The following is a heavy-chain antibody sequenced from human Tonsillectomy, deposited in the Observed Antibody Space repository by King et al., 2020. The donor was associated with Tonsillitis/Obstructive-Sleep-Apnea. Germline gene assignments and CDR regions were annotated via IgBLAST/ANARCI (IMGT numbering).Heavy chain of an antibody. Sequence: VQLVESGGGLVKPGGSLRLSCAASGFTFSSYSMNWVRQAPGKGLEWVSSISSSSSYMYYADSVKGRFTISRDNAKNSLYLQMNSLRAEDTAVYYCARDPRTGGSGSYSYYLDYWGQGTLVTVSS. D-gene: IGHD3-10*01. J-gene: IGHJ4*02. CDR2: ISSSSSYM. CDR3: ARDPRTGGSGSYSYYLDY. CDR1: GFTFSSYS. V-gene: IGHV3-21*01.